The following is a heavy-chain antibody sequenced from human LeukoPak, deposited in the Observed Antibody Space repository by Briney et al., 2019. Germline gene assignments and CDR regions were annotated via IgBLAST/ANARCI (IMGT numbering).Heavy chain of an antibody. J-gene: IGHJ4*02. Sequence: GSLRLSCAASGFTFSSYALHRVRLAPGKGLEYVSAISSNGGSTYYANSVKGRFTISRDNSKNTLYLQMGSLRDEDMGVYYCARGPVAVAGTAPFDYWGQGTLVTVSS. V-gene: IGHV3-64*01. CDR3: ARGPVAVAGTAPFDY. D-gene: IGHD6-19*01. CDR2: ISSNGGST. CDR1: GFTFSSYA.